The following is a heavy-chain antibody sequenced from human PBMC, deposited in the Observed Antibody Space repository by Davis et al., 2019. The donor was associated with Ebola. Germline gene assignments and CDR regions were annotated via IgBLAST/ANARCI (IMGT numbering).Heavy chain of an antibody. CDR3: AREPEPLGGSCYSLGCYFDF. Sequence: ASVKVSCKASGYTFTSYGISWVRQAPGQGLEWMGWISAYNGNTNYAQKLQGRVTMTTDTSTSTAYMELRTLGSDDTAVYYCAREPEPLGGSCYSLGCYFDFWGQGTLVTVSS. J-gene: IGHJ4*01. D-gene: IGHD2-15*01. CDR2: ISAYNGNT. V-gene: IGHV1-18*01. CDR1: GYTFTSYG.